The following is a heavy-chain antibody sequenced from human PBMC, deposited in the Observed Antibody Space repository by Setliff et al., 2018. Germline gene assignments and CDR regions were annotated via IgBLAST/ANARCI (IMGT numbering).Heavy chain of an antibody. CDR3: AIPSSGNFYFDY. J-gene: IGHJ4*02. V-gene: IGHV1-69*13. D-gene: IGHD1-26*01. Sequence: SVKVSCKASGGTFSSYAITWVRQAPGQGLEWMGGIIPIFGTAKYAQKFQGRVTITADQSTRTAYMKLSSLRSEDTAVYYCAIPSSGNFYFDYWGQGTLVTVSS. CDR2: IIPIFGTA. CDR1: GGTFSSYA.